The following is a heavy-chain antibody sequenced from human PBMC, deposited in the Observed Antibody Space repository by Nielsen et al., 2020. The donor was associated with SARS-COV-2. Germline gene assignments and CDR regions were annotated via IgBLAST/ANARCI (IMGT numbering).Heavy chain of an antibody. D-gene: IGHD3-3*01. CDR1: GYTFTSYG. Sequence: ASVKVSCKASGYTFTSYGISWVRQAPGQGLEWMGRINPNSGGTNYAQKFQGRVTMTTDTSTSTAYMELRSLRSDDTAVYYCARTSRDITIFGVVIRLGYWGQGTLVTVSS. CDR3: ARTSRDITIFGVVIRLGY. V-gene: IGHV1-18*01. J-gene: IGHJ4*02. CDR2: INPNSGGT.